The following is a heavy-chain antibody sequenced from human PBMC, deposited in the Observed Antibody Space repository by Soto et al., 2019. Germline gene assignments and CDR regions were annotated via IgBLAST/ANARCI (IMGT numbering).Heavy chain of an antibody. J-gene: IGHJ6*02. CDR2: IIPIFGTA. Sequence: QVQLVQSGAEVKKPGSSVKVSCKASGGTFSSYAISWVRQAPGQGLEWMGGIIPIFGTANYAQKFQGRVTITADESTSTAYMELSSLRSEDTAVDYCARAIYGDASINYYCYYGMDVWGQGTTVTVSS. CDR1: GGTFSSYA. CDR3: ARAIYGDASINYYCYYGMDV. D-gene: IGHD4-17*01. V-gene: IGHV1-69*01.